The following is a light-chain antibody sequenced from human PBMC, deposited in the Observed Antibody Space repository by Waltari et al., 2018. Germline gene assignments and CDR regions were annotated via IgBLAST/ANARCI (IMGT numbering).Light chain of an antibody. CDR1: SSDVGGYDY. CDR3: SSYAGTKIPFV. Sequence: QSALTQPPPASESPGHSVTIYCTGTSSDVGGYDYFSWYQHHPRKAPKLMISNVTKRPSAFPERFSGSKSGNPASLTVSGLQAEDEADYYCSSYAGTKIPFVFGTGTKVTVL. V-gene: IGLV2-8*01. CDR2: NVT. J-gene: IGLJ1*01.